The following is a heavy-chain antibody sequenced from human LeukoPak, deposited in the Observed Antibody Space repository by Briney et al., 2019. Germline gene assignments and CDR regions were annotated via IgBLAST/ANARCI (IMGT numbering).Heavy chain of an antibody. D-gene: IGHD1-26*01. CDR3: ACVGPYTPLSSDAFDI. J-gene: IGHJ3*02. V-gene: IGHV4-61*02. CDR2: IYTSGST. Sequence: SQTLSLTCTVSGGSISSGSYYWSWIRHPAGKGLEWIGRIYTSGSTNYNPSLKSRVTISVDTSKNQFSLKLSSVSAAHTAVYYCACVGPYTPLSSDAFDIWGHGPMVTVSS. CDR1: GGSISSGSYY.